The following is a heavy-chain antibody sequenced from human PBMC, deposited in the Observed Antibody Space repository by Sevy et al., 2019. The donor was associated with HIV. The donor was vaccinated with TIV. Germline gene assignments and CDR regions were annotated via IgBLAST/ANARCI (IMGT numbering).Heavy chain of an antibody. D-gene: IGHD1-1*01. CDR2: ISFDASNK. Sequence: GGSLRLSCAASGFTLSRYSMHWVRQAPGKGLEWVATISFDASNKHYADSVKGRFTISRDNFQNSLFLQMNCLRPEDTAVYYCALERLSSDVAEYFQNWGQGTLVTVSS. J-gene: IGHJ1*01. CDR1: GFTLSRYS. V-gene: IGHV3-30*04. CDR3: ALERLSSDVAEYFQN.